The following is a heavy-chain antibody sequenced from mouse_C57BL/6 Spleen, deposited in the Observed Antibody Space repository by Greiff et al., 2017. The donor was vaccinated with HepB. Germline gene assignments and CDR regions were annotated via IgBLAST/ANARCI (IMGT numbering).Heavy chain of an antibody. D-gene: IGHD2-2*01. Sequence: VQLQQSGAELVKPGASVKLSCKASGYTFTSYWMQWVKQRPGQGLEWIGEIDPSDSYTNYNQKFKGKATLTVDTSSSTAYMQLSSLTSEDSAVYYCARDDGYDVGGFDYWGQGTTLTVSS. J-gene: IGHJ2*01. CDR2: IDPSDSYT. CDR3: ARDDGYDVGGFDY. CDR1: GYTFTSYW. V-gene: IGHV1-50*01.